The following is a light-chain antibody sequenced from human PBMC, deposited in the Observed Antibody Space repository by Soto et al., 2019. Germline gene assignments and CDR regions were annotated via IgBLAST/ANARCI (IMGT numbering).Light chain of an antibody. V-gene: IGKV1-39*01. J-gene: IGKJ5*01. Sequence: DIHMTQSPSALSSSVGYIVTITFRASQGISTYLAWYQPKPGKAPKLLIYAASTLQSGVPLSFSGSGSGTDFTLTISSLQPEDFTTYYCQQNYNTLITFGQGTRLEIK. CDR2: AAS. CDR1: QGISTY. CDR3: QQNYNTLIT.